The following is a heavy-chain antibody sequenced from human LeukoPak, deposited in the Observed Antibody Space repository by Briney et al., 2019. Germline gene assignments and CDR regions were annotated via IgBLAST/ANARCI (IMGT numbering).Heavy chain of an antibody. CDR3: TSGDYRAFQGIDY. CDR2: IRSKGNSYAS. Sequence: GGSLTLSCAASGFTFSGSAMHWVRQASGKGLEWVGGIRSKGNSYASAYAASVKGKFTNSRDDSKNTAYIQMNSLKTEETAVYYCTSGDYRAFQGIDYWGQGTLVTVSS. CDR1: GFTFSGSA. J-gene: IGHJ4*02. D-gene: IGHD4-17*01. V-gene: IGHV3-73*01.